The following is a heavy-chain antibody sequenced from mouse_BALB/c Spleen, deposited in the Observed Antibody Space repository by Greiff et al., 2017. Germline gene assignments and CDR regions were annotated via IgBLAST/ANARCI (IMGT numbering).Heavy chain of an antibody. CDR3: ARSLYGKNAMDY. CDR1: GYTFTSYD. V-gene: IGHV1-66*01. CDR2: ILPGSGST. Sequence: QVQLQQSGPELVKPGALVKISCKASGYTFTSYDINWVKHRPGQRLEWIGEILPGSGSTNYNEKFKGKATFTADTSSNTAYMQLSSLTSEDSAVYYCARSLYGKNAMDYWGQGTSVTVSS. J-gene: IGHJ4*01. D-gene: IGHD2-1*01.